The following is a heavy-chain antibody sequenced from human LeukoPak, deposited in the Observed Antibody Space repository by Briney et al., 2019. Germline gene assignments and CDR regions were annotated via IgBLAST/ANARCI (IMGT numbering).Heavy chain of an antibody. CDR2: ISASGST. V-gene: IGHV4-4*07. D-gene: IGHD4-17*01. CDR3: AREITVTRPFDY. CDR1: NGSISIYY. J-gene: IGHJ4*02. Sequence: SETLSLTCTVSNGSISIYYRSWVRQPAGKGLEWIGRISASGSTNYNPSLKSRVTMSLDTSKNQFSLKLSSVTAADTAVYYCAREITVTRPFDYWGPGTLVTVSS.